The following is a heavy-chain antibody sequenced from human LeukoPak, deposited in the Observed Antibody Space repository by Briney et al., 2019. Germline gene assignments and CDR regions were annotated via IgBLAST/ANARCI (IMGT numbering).Heavy chain of an antibody. Sequence: ASVKVSCKASGGTFSSYAISWVRQAPGQGLEWMGGIIPIFGTANYAQKFQGRVTITADKSTSTAYMELSSLRSEDTAVYYCARLAQHRYYYDTSAYRYYFDYWGQGTLVTVSS. CDR1: GGTFSSYA. D-gene: IGHD3-22*01. J-gene: IGHJ4*02. V-gene: IGHV1-69*06. CDR2: IIPIFGTA. CDR3: ARLAQHRYYYDTSAYRYYFDY.